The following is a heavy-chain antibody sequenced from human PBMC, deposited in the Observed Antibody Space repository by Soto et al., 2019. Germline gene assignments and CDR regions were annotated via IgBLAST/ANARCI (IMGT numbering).Heavy chain of an antibody. CDR2: IYYSGRT. V-gene: IGHV4-59*01. CDR1: GRSISSYY. J-gene: IGHJ5*02. Sequence: PSETLCLTCTVPGRSISSYYWRWILQPPGKGLEWIGYIYYSGRTNYNPSLKSRVTISVDTFKNQFSLKLSSVTAADTAVYYCARGYCSSTSCYIWDNWFDPWGQGTLVTVSS. CDR3: ARGYCSSTSCYIWDNWFDP. D-gene: IGHD2-2*02.